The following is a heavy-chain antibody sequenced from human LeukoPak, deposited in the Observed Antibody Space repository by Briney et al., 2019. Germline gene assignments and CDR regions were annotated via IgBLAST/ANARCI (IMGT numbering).Heavy chain of an antibody. CDR3: VVTTVTPDGPVLFDY. CDR2: IYYSGST. CDR1: GGSISSSSYY. D-gene: IGHD4-11*01. J-gene: IGHJ4*02. Sequence: PSETLSLTCTVSGGSISSSSYYWGWIRQPPGKGLEWIGSIYYSGSTYYNPSLKSRVTISVDTSKNQFSPKLSSVTAADTAVYYCVVTTVTPDGPVLFDYWGQGTLVTVSS. V-gene: IGHV4-39*07.